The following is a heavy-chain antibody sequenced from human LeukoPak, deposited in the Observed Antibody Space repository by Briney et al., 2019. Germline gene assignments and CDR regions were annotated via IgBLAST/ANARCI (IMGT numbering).Heavy chain of an antibody. CDR3: ARDWGDDCYMDV. V-gene: IGHV4-61*02. CDR2: IYTSGST. J-gene: IGHJ6*03. D-gene: IGHD3-10*01. CDR1: GVSISSGSYY. Sequence: PSQTLSLTCTASGVSISSGSYYWSWIRQPAGKELEWIGRIYTSGSTNYNPSHKNRVTISVDTSKNQFSLKLSSVTDADTAVYYCARDWGDDCYMDVWGKGTTVTVSS.